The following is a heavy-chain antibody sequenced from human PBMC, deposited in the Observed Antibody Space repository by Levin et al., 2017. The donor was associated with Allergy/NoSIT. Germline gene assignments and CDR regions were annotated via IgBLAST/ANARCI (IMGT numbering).Heavy chain of an antibody. V-gene: IGHV4-39*01. Sequence: SETLSLTCTVSGGSISSSSYYWGWIRQPPGKGLEWIGSIYYSGSTYYNPSLKSRVTISVDTSKNQFSLKLSSVTAADTAVYYCARQMGDMITFGGVIVTRRYFDYWGQGTLVTVSA. CDR2: IYYSGST. CDR3: ARQMGDMITFGGVIVTRRYFDY. D-gene: IGHD3-16*02. CDR1: GGSISSSSYY. J-gene: IGHJ4*02.